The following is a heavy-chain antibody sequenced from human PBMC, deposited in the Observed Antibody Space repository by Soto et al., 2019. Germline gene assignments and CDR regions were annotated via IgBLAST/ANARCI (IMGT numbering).Heavy chain of an antibody. CDR2: ISWNSGSI. J-gene: IGHJ3*02. CDR1: GFTFDDYA. Sequence: EVQLVESGGGLVQPGRSLRLSCAASGFTFDDYAMHWVRQAPGKGLEWVSGISWNSGSIGYADSVKGRFTISRDNAKNSLYLQMNSLRAEDTALYYCAKAWGYYGSGSYYAFDNWGQGTMVTVSS. D-gene: IGHD3-10*01. V-gene: IGHV3-9*01. CDR3: AKAWGYYGSGSYYAFDN.